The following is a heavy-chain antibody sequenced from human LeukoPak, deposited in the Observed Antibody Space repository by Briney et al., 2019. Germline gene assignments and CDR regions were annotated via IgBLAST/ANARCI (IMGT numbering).Heavy chain of an antibody. V-gene: IGHV1-18*01. J-gene: IGHJ4*02. CDR2: LSAYNGNT. CDR1: GYTFTSYG. D-gene: IGHD2-15*01. CDR3: ARGVRYCSGGSCYYFDY. Sequence: ASVKVSCKASGYTFTSYGTSWVRQAPGQGLEWMGWLSAYNGNTNYAQKLQGRVTMTTDTSTSTAYMELRSLRSDDTAVYYCARGVRYCSGGSCYYFDYWGQGTLVTVSS.